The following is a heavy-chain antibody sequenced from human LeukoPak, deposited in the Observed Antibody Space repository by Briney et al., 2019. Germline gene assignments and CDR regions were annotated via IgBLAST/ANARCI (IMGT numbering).Heavy chain of an antibody. CDR3: ARDGTTYYYYYYMDV. D-gene: IGHD1-7*01. CDR1: GYTFTGYY. CDR2: INPHSGGT. Sequence: ASVKVSCKASGYTFTGYYMHWVRQAPRQGLEWMGWINPHSGGTNYAQKFQGMVTMTRDTSISTAYMELSRLRSDDTAVYFCARDGTTYYYYYYMDVWGKGTTVTVSS. V-gene: IGHV1-2*02. J-gene: IGHJ6*03.